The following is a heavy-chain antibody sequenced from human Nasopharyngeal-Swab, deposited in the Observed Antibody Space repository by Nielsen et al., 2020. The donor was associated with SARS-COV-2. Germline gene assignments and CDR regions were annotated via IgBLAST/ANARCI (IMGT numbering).Heavy chain of an antibody. CDR2: IRSKGNNYAT. D-gene: IGHD2-15*01. J-gene: IGHJ4*02. CDR3: TRCGGGCYSGRDY. V-gene: IGHV3-73*01. CDR1: GFTFSDSA. Sequence: GESLKISCAASGFTFSDSAIHWVRQASGKGLEWVGRIRSKGNNYATAYSASVKGRFIIFRDDPTNTAYLQMNSLKTEDTAMYYCTRCGGGCYSGRDYWDQGTLVTVSS.